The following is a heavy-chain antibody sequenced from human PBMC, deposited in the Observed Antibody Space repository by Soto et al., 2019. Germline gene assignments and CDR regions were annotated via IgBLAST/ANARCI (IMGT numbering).Heavy chain of an antibody. CDR2: INHSGST. J-gene: IGHJ3*02. Sequence: QVQLQQWGAGLLKPSETLSLTCAVYGGSFSGYYWSWIRQPPGKGLEWIGEINHSGSTNYNPSLKSRVTISVDTSKNQFSLKLSSVTAADTAVYYCARGLTARGAFDIWGQGTMVTVSS. CDR3: ARGLTARGAFDI. CDR1: GGSFSGYY. D-gene: IGHD1-20*01. V-gene: IGHV4-34*01.